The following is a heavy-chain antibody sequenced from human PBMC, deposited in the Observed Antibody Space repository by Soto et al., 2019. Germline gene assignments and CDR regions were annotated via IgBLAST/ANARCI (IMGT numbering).Heavy chain of an antibody. CDR1: GYSFTGYW. CDR2: IYPGDSDT. J-gene: IGHJ6*02. CDR3: ARNSSYSDSSGHYSPPPGMDV. V-gene: IGHV5-51*01. Sequence: GESLKISCKGSGYSFTGYWIGWVRQMPGKGLEWMGIIYPGDSDTRYSPSFQGQVTISADKSISTAYLQWSSLKASDTAMYHSARNSSYSDSSGHYSPPPGMDVWGQGTTVTVSS. D-gene: IGHD3-22*01.